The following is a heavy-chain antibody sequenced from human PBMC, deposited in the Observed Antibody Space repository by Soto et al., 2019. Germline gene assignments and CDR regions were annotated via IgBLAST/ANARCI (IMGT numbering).Heavy chain of an antibody. J-gene: IGHJ3*01. V-gene: IGHV4-30-4*01. CDR3: ARDDYDSSGYLTNDAFDL. Sequence: SETLSLTCTVSGGSISRGDYYWGWIRQPPGKGLEWIGYIYYSGSTYYNPSLKSRVTISVDTSKNQFSLKLSSVTAADTAVYYCARDDYDSSGYLTNDAFDLSRQGTMVTVSS. CDR2: IYYSGST. CDR1: GGSISRGDYY. D-gene: IGHD3-22*01.